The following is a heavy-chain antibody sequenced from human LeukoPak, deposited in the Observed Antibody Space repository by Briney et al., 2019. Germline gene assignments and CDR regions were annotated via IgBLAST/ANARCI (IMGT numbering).Heavy chain of an antibody. J-gene: IGHJ4*02. D-gene: IGHD3-22*01. V-gene: IGHV4-59*01. CDR2: IYYSGST. CDR1: GGSISSYY. Sequence: PSETLSLTCTVSGGSISSYYWSWIREPPGKGLVWIGYIYYSGSTNYNPSLKSRVTISVDTSKNQFSLKLSSVTAADTAVYYCAGGDYDTLFDYWGQGTLVTVSS. CDR3: AGGDYDTLFDY.